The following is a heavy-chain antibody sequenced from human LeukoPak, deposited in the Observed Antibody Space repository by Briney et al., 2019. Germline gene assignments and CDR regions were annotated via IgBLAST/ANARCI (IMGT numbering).Heavy chain of an antibody. Sequence: ASVKVSCKVSGYTLTELSMHWVRQAPGKGLEWMGGFDPEDGETIYAQKFQGRVTMTEDTSTDTAYMELSSLRSGDTAVYYCATPRGRWLQFHPFDYWGQGTLVTVSS. CDR2: FDPEDGET. V-gene: IGHV1-24*01. CDR3: ATPRGRWLQFHPFDY. CDR1: GYTLTELS. D-gene: IGHD5-24*01. J-gene: IGHJ4*02.